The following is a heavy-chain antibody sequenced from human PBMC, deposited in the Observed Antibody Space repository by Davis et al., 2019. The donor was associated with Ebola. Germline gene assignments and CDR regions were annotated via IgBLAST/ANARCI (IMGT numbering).Heavy chain of an antibody. CDR3: ASSSSGWYGDYFDY. V-gene: IGHV4-34*01. J-gene: IGHJ4*02. CDR1: GGSFSAYY. CDR2: INHSGST. D-gene: IGHD6-19*01. Sequence: SETLSLTCAVYGGSFSAYYWSWIRQPPGKGLEWIGEINHSGSTNYNPSLKSRVTISVDTSKNQFSLKLTSVTAADTAVYYCASSSSGWYGDYFDYWGQGTLVTVSS.